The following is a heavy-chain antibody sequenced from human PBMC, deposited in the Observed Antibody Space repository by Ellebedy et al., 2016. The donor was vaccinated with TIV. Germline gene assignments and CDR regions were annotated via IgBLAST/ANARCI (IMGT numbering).Heavy chain of an antibody. CDR3: VRGGPRWRQLKWFDP. Sequence: PGGSLRLSCAVSGGSLSGYYSGWIRQPPGKGLEWIGGINHSGHTDDNPSLKSRLTISVDTSKNQLYLKLRSVTAADAAVYYCVRGGPRWRQLKWFDPWGQGTLVTVSS. CDR2: INHSGHT. D-gene: IGHD5-24*01. J-gene: IGHJ5*02. CDR1: GGSLSGYY. V-gene: IGHV4-34*01.